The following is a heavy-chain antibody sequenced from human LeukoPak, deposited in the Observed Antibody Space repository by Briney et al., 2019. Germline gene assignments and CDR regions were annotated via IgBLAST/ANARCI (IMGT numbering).Heavy chain of an antibody. Sequence: SETLSLTCTVSGVSISSYYWSWLRQPPGKGLEWIGYIYYSGSTNYNPSLKSRVTISVDTSKNQFSLKLSSVTAADTAVYYCARDRYGYQAPHFDYWGQGTLVTVSS. CDR1: GVSISSYY. J-gene: IGHJ4*02. CDR3: ARDRYGYQAPHFDY. CDR2: IYYSGST. V-gene: IGHV4-59*01. D-gene: IGHD5-24*01.